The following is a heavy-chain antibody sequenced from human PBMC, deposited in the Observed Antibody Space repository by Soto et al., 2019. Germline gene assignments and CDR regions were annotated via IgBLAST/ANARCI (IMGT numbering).Heavy chain of an antibody. V-gene: IGHV3-30-3*01. CDR1: GFTFSSYA. CDR3: ARDGYYDFSGYYRYFDY. CDR2: ISYDGSNK. D-gene: IGHD3-22*01. Sequence: PGGSLRLSCAASGFTFSSYAMHWVRQAPGKGLGWVAVISYDGSNKYYADSVNGRFTISRDNSRNTLYLQMNSLRTEDTAVYYCARDGYYDFSGYYRYFDYWGQGTLVTVSS. J-gene: IGHJ4*02.